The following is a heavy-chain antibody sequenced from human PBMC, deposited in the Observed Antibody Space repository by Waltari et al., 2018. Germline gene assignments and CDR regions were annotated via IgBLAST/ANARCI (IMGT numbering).Heavy chain of an antibody. J-gene: IGHJ4*02. CDR3: ARGLGAGLRTYEYLDY. CDR1: GFSIATYGTG. V-gene: IGHV2-70*01. D-gene: IGHD3-22*01. CDR2: IYWDDDK. Sequence: QVTLKESGPARVRPTQTLTLTCTFSGFSIATYGTGVAWIRQPPGKALEWLTTIYWDDDKYYNTTLKNRLTISKDNSKNQVVLSMTNMDPVDTATYYCARGLGAGLRTYEYLDYWGQGALVTVSS.